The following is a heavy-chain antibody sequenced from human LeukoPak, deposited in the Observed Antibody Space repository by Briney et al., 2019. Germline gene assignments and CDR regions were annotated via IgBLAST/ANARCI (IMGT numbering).Heavy chain of an antibody. CDR1: GGSFSGYY. V-gene: IGHV4-34*01. CDR3: ARGRDSSGRPPYDYYYGMDV. CDR2: INHSGST. J-gene: IGHJ6*04. D-gene: IGHD6-19*01. Sequence: SETLSLTCAVYGGSFSGYYWSWIRQPPGKGLEWIGEINHSGSTNYNPSLKSRVTISVDTSKNQLSLKLGSVPPADTAVYYCARGRDSSGRPPYDYYYGMDVWGKGTTVTLSS.